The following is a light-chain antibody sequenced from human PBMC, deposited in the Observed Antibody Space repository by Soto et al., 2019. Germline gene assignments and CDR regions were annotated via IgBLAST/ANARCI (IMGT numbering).Light chain of an antibody. J-gene: IGKJ5*01. CDR1: QGIRND. Sequence: AIQITQSPSSLSASIGDRVTITCRASQGIRNDLSWYQQKPGKAPKLLMYATSRLQSGVPSRFSGSGSGTDFTLTISSLQPEDFATYYCQQLNSYPITFGQGTDWRL. CDR2: ATS. CDR3: QQLNSYPIT. V-gene: IGKV1-6*01.